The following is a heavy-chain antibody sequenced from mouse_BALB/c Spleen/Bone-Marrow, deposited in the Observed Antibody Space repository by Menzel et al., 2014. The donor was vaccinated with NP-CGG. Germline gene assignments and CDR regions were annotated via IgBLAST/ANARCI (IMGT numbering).Heavy chain of an antibody. J-gene: IGHJ4*01. Sequence: EVHLVESGGGLVQPKGSLKLPCAASGFTFNTYAMNWVRQAPGKGLEWVARIRSKSNNYATYYADSVKDRFTISRDDSQSMLYLQMNNLKTEDTAMYYCVRQFITTANYAMDYWGQGTSVTVSS. CDR3: VRQFITTANYAMDY. CDR1: GFTFNTYA. V-gene: IGHV10-1*02. CDR2: IRSKSNNYAT. D-gene: IGHD1-2*01.